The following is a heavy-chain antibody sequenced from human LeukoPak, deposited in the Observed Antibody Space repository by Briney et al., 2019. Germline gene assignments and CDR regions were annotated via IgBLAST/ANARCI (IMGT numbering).Heavy chain of an antibody. CDR3: ARARSTIFGVVIIQYYFDY. J-gene: IGHJ4*02. CDR1: GGTFSSYA. Sequence: SVKVSCKASGGTFSSYAISWVRQAPGQGLEWMGGIIPIFGTANYAQKFQGRVTITVDESTSTAYMELSSLRSEDTAVYYCARARSTIFGVVIIQYYFDYWGQGTPVTVSS. V-gene: IGHV1-69*13. CDR2: IIPIFGTA. D-gene: IGHD3-3*01.